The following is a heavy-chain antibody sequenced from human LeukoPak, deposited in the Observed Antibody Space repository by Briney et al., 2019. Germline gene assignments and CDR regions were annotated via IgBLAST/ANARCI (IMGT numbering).Heavy chain of an antibody. J-gene: IGHJ4*02. CDR2: ISYDGSNK. D-gene: IGHD3-22*01. V-gene: IGHV3-30*04. Sequence: GGSLRLSCAASGFTFSSYAMHWVRQAPGKGLEWVAVISYDGSNKYYADSVKGRFTISRDNSKNTLYLQMNSLRAEDTALYYCAKGSPYYYDSSGYGWGQGTLVTVSS. CDR1: GFTFSSYA. CDR3: AKGSPYYYDSSGYG.